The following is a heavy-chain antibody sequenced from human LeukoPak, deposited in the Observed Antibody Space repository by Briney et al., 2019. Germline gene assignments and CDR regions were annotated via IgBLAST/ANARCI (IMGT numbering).Heavy chain of an antibody. V-gene: IGHV3-7*01. CDR2: IKQDGSEK. D-gene: IGHD3-9*01. J-gene: IGHJ6*02. Sequence: PGGSLRLSCAASGFTFSSYGMSWVRQAPGQGLEWVANIKQDGSEKYYVDSVKGRFTISRDNAKNSLYLQMNSLRAEDTAVYYCARDVLAGYYIFYGMDVWGQGTTVTVSS. CDR1: GFTFSSYG. CDR3: ARDVLAGYYIFYGMDV.